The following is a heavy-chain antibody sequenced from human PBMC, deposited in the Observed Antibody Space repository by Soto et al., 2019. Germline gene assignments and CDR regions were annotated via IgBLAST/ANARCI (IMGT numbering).Heavy chain of an antibody. J-gene: IGHJ5*02. D-gene: IGHD2-2*02. V-gene: IGHV1-69*01. CDR2: IIPIFGTA. Sequence: SCKASGGTFSSYAISWVRQAPGQGLEWMGGIIPIFGTANYAQKFQGRVTITADESTSTAYMELSSLRSEDTAVYYCARRGSDCSSTSCYTYNWFDPWGQGTLVTVSS. CDR3: ARRGSDCSSTSCYTYNWFDP. CDR1: GGTFSSYA.